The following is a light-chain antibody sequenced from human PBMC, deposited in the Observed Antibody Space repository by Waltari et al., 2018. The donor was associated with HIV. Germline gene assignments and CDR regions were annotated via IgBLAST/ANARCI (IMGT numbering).Light chain of an antibody. CDR2: EVT. V-gene: IGLV2-23*02. CDR1: SRDVGTYNL. J-gene: IGLJ2*01. Sequence: QSALTQPASVSGFPGQPISISCTGSSRDVGTYNLVSWYQHHPGKAPKLLIYEVTKRPSGVSHRFSGSKFGNRASLTISGLQAEDEADYYCCSYAGSGTFVVIGGGTKLIVL. CDR3: CSYAGSGTFVV.